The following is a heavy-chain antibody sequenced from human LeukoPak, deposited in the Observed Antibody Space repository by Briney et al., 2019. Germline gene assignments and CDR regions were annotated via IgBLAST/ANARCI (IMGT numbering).Heavy chain of an antibody. CDR1: GYTFIDDY. CDR2: INPKNGAT. J-gene: IGHJ4*02. D-gene: IGHD3-16*02. V-gene: IGHV1-2*02. CDR3: ARGEYRYGHDY. Sequence: ASVTVSCKASGYTFIDDYMHRVRQAPGQGVEWMGWINPKNGATNYAQKFQGRVSMTSDTSVNTHYMDLSRLRSDDTAVYFCARGEYRYGHDYWGQGTLVTVSS.